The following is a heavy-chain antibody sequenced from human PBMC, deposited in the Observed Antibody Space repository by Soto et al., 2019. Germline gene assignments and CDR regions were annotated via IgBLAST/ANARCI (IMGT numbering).Heavy chain of an antibody. J-gene: IGHJ4*02. D-gene: IGHD3-22*01. CDR3: TGQYFDGSNYYQPDY. Sequence: GGSLRLSCAGSGFIFSDSGIHWVRQASGKGLQWVANIRSKADSYATAYAASVTGRFTISRDDSQNTAYLQLNSLKIEDTALYYCTGQYFDGSNYYQPDYWGRGTLVTVSS. CDR1: GFIFSDSG. CDR2: IRSKADSYAT. V-gene: IGHV3-73*01.